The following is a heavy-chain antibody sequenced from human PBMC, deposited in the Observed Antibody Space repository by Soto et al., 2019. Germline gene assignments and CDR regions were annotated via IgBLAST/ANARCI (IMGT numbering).Heavy chain of an antibody. CDR2: MNPNTGNT. D-gene: IGHD2-15*01. J-gene: IGHJ5*02. CDR3: XXXXNHCSGGSCYSDXXXP. CDR1: GYTFTSSD. V-gene: IGHV1-8*01. Sequence: QVQLVQSGAEVKKPGASVRVSCKASGYTFTSSDVYWVRQATGQGLELMGWMNPNTGNTGYAQKFQGRVTMTRNTSISTAYMELSSLRSEDTAVYXXXXXXNHCSGGSCYSDXXXPWGXX.